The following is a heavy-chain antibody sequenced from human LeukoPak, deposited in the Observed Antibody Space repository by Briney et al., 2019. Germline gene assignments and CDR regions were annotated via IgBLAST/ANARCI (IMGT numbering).Heavy chain of an antibody. CDR1: GGSISSYY. Sequence: SETLSLTCTVSGGSISSYYWSWIRQPPGKGLEWIGYIYYSGSTNYNPSLNSRVTISVDTSKNQFSLKLSSVTAADTAVYYCARGKSYDFWSGYPFGAFDIWGQGTMVTVSS. J-gene: IGHJ3*02. CDR3: ARGKSYDFWSGYPFGAFDI. V-gene: IGHV4-59*01. D-gene: IGHD3-3*01. CDR2: IYYSGST.